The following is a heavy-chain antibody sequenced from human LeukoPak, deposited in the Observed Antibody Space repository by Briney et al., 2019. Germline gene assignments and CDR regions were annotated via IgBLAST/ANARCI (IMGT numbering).Heavy chain of an antibody. Sequence: ASVKVSCKASGYTFTGYYMHWVRQAPGQGLEWMGWINPNSGGTNYAQKFQGRVTMTRDTSTSTAYMELSRLRSDDTAVYYCARDRGRTGLWRGSRYFDYWGQGTLVTVSS. CDR2: INPNSGGT. CDR3: ARDRGRTGLWRGSRYFDY. J-gene: IGHJ4*02. CDR1: GYTFTGYY. V-gene: IGHV1-2*02. D-gene: IGHD4/OR15-4a*01.